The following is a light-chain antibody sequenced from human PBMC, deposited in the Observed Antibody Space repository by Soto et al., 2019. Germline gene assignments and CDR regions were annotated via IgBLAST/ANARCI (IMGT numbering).Light chain of an antibody. CDR1: QSVSSN. CDR2: GAS. J-gene: IGKJ1*01. CDR3: QQYNNWPPWT. V-gene: IGKV3-15*01. Sequence: EIVMTQSPSTLSVSPGERATLSCRASQSVSSNLAWYQQKPGQAPRLLIYGASTRATGIPARFSGSGSGTEFTLTISSLQSEDFAVYYCQQYNNWPPWTFGHGTKVEI.